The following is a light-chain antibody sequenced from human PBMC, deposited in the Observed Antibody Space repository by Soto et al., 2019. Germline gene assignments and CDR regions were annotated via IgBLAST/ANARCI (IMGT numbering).Light chain of an antibody. CDR2: DGS. J-gene: IGKJ1*01. CDR1: QSISVW. CDR3: QQYETFSGT. Sequence: DIQMTQSPLTLSASVGDRVPITCRASQSISVWLAWYQQKPGKAPKLLIYDGSSFESGVPSRFSGSGSGTEFTLTISSLQPDDFATYYCQQYETFSGTFGPGTKVDI. V-gene: IGKV1-5*01.